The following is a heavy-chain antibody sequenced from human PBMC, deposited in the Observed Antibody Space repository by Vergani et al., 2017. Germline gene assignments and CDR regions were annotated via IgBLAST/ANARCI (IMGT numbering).Heavy chain of an antibody. CDR2: INPSGGST. J-gene: IGHJ5*01. D-gene: IGHD3-10*01. Sequence: QVQLVQSGAEVKKPGASVKVSCKASGYTFTSYGISWVRQAPGQGLEWMGIINPSGGSTSYAQKFQGRVTMNRDTSTNTVYMELSSLRSEDTALYYCARALPRKHGSGSYSKGGWFDPWGQGTTVTVSS. V-gene: IGHV1-46*01. CDR3: ARALPRKHGSGSYSKGGWFDP. CDR1: GYTFTSYG.